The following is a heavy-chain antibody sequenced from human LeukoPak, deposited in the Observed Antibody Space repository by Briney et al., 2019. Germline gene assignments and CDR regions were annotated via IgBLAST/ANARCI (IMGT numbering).Heavy chain of an antibody. Sequence: PSETLSLTCTVSGGSISSYYWSWIRQPPGKGLEWIGYIYYSGSTNYNPSLKSRVTISVDTSKNQFSLKLSSVTAADTAVYYCARDTVTIFGVVRRAFDIWGQGTMVTVSS. D-gene: IGHD3-3*01. CDR1: GGSISSYY. CDR3: ARDTVTIFGVVRRAFDI. V-gene: IGHV4-59*01. J-gene: IGHJ3*02. CDR2: IYYSGST.